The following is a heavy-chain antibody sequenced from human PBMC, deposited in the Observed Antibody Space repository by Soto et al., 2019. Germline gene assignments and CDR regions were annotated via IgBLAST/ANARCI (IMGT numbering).Heavy chain of an antibody. D-gene: IGHD6-19*01. V-gene: IGHV3-23*01. CDR3: AKALTLAVAGTVEGYFDY. CDR2: ISGSGGST. Sequence: GGSLRLSCAASGFTFSSYAMSWVRQAPGKGLEWVSAISGSGGSTYYADSVKGRFTISRDNSKNTLYLQMNSLRAEDTAVYYCAKALTLAVAGTVEGYFDYWGQGTLVTVSS. CDR1: GFTFSSYA. J-gene: IGHJ4*02.